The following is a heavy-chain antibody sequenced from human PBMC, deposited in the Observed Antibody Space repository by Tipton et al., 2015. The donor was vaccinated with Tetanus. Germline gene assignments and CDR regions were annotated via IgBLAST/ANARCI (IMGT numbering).Heavy chain of an antibody. CDR2: VFRSGSA. D-gene: IGHD3-10*01. Sequence: TLSLTCAVSGASISSIYSWSWIRQPPGKGLEWIGYVFRSGSADYNPSLKSRVNISLDRSENQISLMLTSVTASDTAVYYCARPEASGRARGFDIWGQGTKVTVSP. J-gene: IGHJ3*02. CDR1: GASISSIYS. CDR3: ARPEASGRARGFDI. V-gene: IGHV4-30-2*01.